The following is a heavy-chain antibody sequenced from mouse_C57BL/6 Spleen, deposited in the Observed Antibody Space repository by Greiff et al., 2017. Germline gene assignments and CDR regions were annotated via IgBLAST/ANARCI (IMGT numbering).Heavy chain of an antibody. CDR1: GYTFTSYW. CDR3: ARRGYDGVDV. D-gene: IGHD2-2*01. CDR2: IHPNSGST. J-gene: IGHJ1*03. Sequence: QVKLQQPGAELVKPGASVKLSCKASGYTFTSYWMHWVKQRPGQGLEWIGMIHPNSGSTNYNEKFKSKATLTVDKSSSTAYMQLSSLTSEDSAVYYCARRGYDGVDVWGTGTTVTVSS. V-gene: IGHV1-64*01.